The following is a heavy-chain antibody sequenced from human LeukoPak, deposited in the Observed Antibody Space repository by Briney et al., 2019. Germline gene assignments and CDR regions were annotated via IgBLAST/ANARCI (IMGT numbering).Heavy chain of an antibody. J-gene: IGHJ3*02. CDR3: ARALPSPLYSGSYADAFDI. CDR1: GFTFSSYS. D-gene: IGHD1-26*01. V-gene: IGHV3-21*01. CDR2: IYTGGST. Sequence: GGSLRLSCAASGFTFSSYSMNWVRQAPGKGLEWVSFIYTGGSTYYADSVKGRFTISRDNAKNSLYLQMNSLRAEDTAVYYCARALPSPLYSGSYADAFDIWGQGTMVTVSS.